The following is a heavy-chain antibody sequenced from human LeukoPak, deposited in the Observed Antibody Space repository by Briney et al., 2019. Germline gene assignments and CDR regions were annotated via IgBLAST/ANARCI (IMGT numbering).Heavy chain of an antibody. D-gene: IGHD3-22*01. V-gene: IGHV3-15*01. CDR3: TTEYYYDSSGLFDY. CDR1: GFTFGKYW. CDR2: IKSKRDGGTT. Sequence: GGSLRLSCVASGFTFGKYWMSWVRQAPGKGLEWVGRIKSKRDGGTTDYAAPVNGRFTISRDDSKNTLYLQMNSLKTEDTAVYYCTTEYYYDSSGLFDYWGQGTLVTVSS. J-gene: IGHJ4*02.